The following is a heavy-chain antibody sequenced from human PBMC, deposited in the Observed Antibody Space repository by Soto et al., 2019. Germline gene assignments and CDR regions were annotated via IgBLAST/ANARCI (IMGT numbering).Heavy chain of an antibody. V-gene: IGHV3-13*05. J-gene: IGHJ3*02. CDR3: ARGGYCSGGSCSPRLDDAFDI. Sequence: EVQLVESGGGLVQPGGSLRLSCAASGFTFSSYDMHWVRQATGKGLEWVSAIGTAGDPYYPGSVKGRFTISRENAKNSLYLQMSSLGAGDTAVYYCARGGYCSGGSCSPRLDDAFDIWGQGTMVTVSS. CDR1: GFTFSSYD. CDR2: IGTAGDP. D-gene: IGHD2-15*01.